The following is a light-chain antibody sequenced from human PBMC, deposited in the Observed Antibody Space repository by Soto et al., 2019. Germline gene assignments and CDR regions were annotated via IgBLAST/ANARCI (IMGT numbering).Light chain of an antibody. CDR3: QQYNSYWIT. Sequence: LQITQSPSTPSACIGDRVTITFRASQSISSWLAWYQQKPGKAHKLLIYDAYSLESGVQSRFSGSGSGTEFTLTIRSLQPDDFATYYCQQYNSYWITFGQGTRLEIK. J-gene: IGKJ5*01. CDR2: DAY. V-gene: IGKV1-5*01. CDR1: QSISSW.